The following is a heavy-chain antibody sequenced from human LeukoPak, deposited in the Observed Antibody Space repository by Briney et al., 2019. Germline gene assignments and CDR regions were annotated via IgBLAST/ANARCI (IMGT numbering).Heavy chain of an antibody. J-gene: IGHJ4*02. V-gene: IGHV4-59*01. CDR3: AGVGDGNFDY. CDR2: IYYSGNT. CDR1: GGSISTYY. D-gene: IGHD5-24*01. Sequence: PSETLSLTCTVSGGSISTYYWSWIRQPPGKGLEWIGYIYYSGNTNCNPSLKSRVTISIDTSKNQFSLQLSSVTAADTAVYYCAGVGDGNFDYWGQGTLVTASS.